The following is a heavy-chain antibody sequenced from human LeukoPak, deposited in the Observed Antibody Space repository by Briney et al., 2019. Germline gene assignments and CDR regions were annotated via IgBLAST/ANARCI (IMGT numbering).Heavy chain of an antibody. V-gene: IGHV1-69*13. CDR3: ARGANYDILTGYDFGYYGMDV. D-gene: IGHD3-9*01. J-gene: IGHJ6*02. CDR2: IIPIFGTA. Sequence: SVKVSCKASGGTFSSYAISWVRQAPGQGLEWMGGIIPIFGTANYAQKFQGGVTITADESTSTAYMELSSLRSEDTAVYYCARGANYDILTGYDFGYYGMDVWGQGTTVTVSS. CDR1: GGTFSSYA.